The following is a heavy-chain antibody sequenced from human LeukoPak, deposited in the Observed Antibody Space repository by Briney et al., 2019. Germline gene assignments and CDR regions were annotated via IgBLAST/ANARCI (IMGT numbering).Heavy chain of an antibody. V-gene: IGHV4-59*12. Sequence: PSETLSLTCTVSGESISGSYWTWIRQPPGKGLEWIGYIYYSGSTNYNPSLKSRVTISVDTSKNQFSLKLSSVTAADTAVYYCARRLGVGATRWFDPWGQGTLVTVSS. CDR2: IYYSGST. D-gene: IGHD1-26*01. CDR3: ARRLGVGATRWFDP. CDR1: GESISGSY. J-gene: IGHJ5*02.